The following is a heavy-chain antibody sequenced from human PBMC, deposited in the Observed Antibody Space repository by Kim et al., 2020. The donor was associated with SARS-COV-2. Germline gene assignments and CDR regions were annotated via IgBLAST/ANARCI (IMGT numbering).Heavy chain of an antibody. J-gene: IGHJ5*02. D-gene: IGHD3-22*01. V-gene: IGHV4-34*01. Sequence: GGSFSDYYWTWIRQPPGKGLEWIGEINHSGDTNYNPSLRSRVTLTVDASKNQFSLTMDSVTAADTSVYYCARLMSDSRKYWWFDPWGQGALAT. CDR1: GGSFSDYY. CDR3: ARLMSDSRKYWWFDP. CDR2: INHSGDT.